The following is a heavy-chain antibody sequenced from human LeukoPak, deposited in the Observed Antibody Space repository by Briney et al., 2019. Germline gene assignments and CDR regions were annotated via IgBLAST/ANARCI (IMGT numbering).Heavy chain of an antibody. Sequence: PSETLSLTCTVSGGSISSSSYYWGWIRQPPGKGLEWIGSIYYSGSTYYNPSLKSRVTISVDTSKNQFSLKLSSVTAADTAVYYCARGSGWADNWFDPWGQGTLVTVSS. V-gene: IGHV4-39*01. CDR1: GGSISSSSYY. CDR2: IYYSGST. J-gene: IGHJ5*02. D-gene: IGHD6-19*01. CDR3: ARGSGWADNWFDP.